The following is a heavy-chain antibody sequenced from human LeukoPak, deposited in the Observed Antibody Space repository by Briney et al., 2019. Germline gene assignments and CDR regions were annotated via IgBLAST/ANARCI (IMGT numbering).Heavy chain of an antibody. CDR2: IWSDASTR. D-gene: IGHD4-11*01. J-gene: IGHJ4*01. CDR3: ARDAQRGFDYSNSLEY. Sequence: PGRSLRLSCAASGFIFSHYGMHWVRQAPGKGLEWVAVIWSDASTRFYAGSVKGRFTISRDNPQNTLFLQMNSLRAEDTAMYYCARDAQRGFDYSNSLEYWGHGTLVTVSS. V-gene: IGHV3-33*01. CDR1: GFIFSHYG.